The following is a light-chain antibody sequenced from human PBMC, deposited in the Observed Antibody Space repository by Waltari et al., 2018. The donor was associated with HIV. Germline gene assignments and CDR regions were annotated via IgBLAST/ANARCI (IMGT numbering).Light chain of an antibody. Sequence: IQMTQSPSSLSASIGDRLTITCRASQSISNYLNWYQKKPGRAPKLLIYAASSLPSGVPSRFSGSGSGTDFTLTISSLQPEDSATYFCQQCFTSSFTFGPGTKVDI. J-gene: IGKJ3*01. CDR2: AAS. V-gene: IGKV1-39*01. CDR3: QQCFTSSFT. CDR1: QSISNY.